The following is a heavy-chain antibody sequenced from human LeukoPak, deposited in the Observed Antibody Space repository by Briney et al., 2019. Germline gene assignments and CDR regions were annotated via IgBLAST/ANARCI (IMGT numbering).Heavy chain of an antibody. CDR3: ARGDSNFPFDY. V-gene: IGHV4-39*01. CDR2: IYYSGST. Sequence: SETLSLTCTVSGGSISSSSYYWGWIRQPPGKGLEWTGSIYYSGSTYYNPSLKSRLTISVDTSKNQFSLKLSSVTAADTAVYYCARGDSNFPFDYWGQGTVVTVSS. CDR1: GGSISSSSYY. D-gene: IGHD4-11*01. J-gene: IGHJ4*02.